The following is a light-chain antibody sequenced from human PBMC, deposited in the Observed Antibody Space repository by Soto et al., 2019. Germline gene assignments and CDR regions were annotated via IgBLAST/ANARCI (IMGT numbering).Light chain of an antibody. Sequence: DIQMTQSPSTLSASMGDRVTITCRASQDINIWLAWYQQKPGKAPKFLISRASILESGVPSRFSGSGSATEFTLTISNLQPDDFATYYCQQYNFYTWTFGQGTKVEIK. CDR2: RAS. CDR3: QQYNFYTWT. J-gene: IGKJ1*01. CDR1: QDINIW. V-gene: IGKV1-5*03.